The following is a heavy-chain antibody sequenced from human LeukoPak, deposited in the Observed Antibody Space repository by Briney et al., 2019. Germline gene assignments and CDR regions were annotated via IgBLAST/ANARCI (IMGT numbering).Heavy chain of an antibody. CDR2: ISGRGDRT. Sequence: GGSLRLSCAASGFTFRNHEVNWVRRARGKALEWVSYISGRGDRTVYAHCVKRRFSISRDNLKNSVNVLMNNLRAEDTAVYYCARVEATYNNIRGDAFDIWGQGTMVTVSS. V-gene: IGHV3-48*03. D-gene: IGHD1-1*01. CDR3: ARVEATYNNIRGDAFDI. CDR1: GFTFRNHE. J-gene: IGHJ3*02.